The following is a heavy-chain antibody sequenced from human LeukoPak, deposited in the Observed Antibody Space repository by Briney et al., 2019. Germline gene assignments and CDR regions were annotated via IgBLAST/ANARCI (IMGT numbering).Heavy chain of an antibody. CDR1: GFTFSDYY. V-gene: IGHV3-11*03. CDR3: AGHVIDYGVDY. J-gene: IGHJ4*02. CDR2: ISSSSSYT. D-gene: IGHD4-17*01. Sequence: PGGSLRLSCAASGFTFSDYYMSWIRQAPGKGLEWVSYISSSSSYTNYADSVKGRFTISRDNAKNSLYLQMNSLRAEDTAVYYCAGHVIDYGVDYWGQGTLVTVSS.